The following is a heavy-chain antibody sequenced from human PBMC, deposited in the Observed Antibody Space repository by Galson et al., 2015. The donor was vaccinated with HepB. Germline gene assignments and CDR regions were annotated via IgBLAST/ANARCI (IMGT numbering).Heavy chain of an antibody. J-gene: IGHJ6*02. CDR1: GYTFTSYG. Sequence: SVKVSCKASGYTFTSYGISWVRQAPGQGLEWMGWIFTYNGNTDYGQKFQGRVTMTADTSTSTAYMELRSLRSDDTAVYYCAREGATSPDAYYYYGMDVWGQGTTVTVSS. D-gene: IGHD1-26*01. CDR2: IFTYNGNT. V-gene: IGHV1-18*01. CDR3: AREGATSPDAYYYYGMDV.